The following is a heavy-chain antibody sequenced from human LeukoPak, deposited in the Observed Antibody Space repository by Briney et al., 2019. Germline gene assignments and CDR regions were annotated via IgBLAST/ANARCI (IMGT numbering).Heavy chain of an antibody. V-gene: IGHV3-15*07. D-gene: IGHD2-21*01. J-gene: IGHJ4*02. CDR2: IRSKIDGGAT. Sequence: TTGGSLRLSCAASGFNVNNAWMSWVRQAPGKGLEWVGRIRSKIDGGATDYAAPVKGRFTISRDDPKNTLYLQINSLKIEDTAMYYCYTSITDYWGQGTLVTVSS. CDR1: GFNVNNAW. CDR3: YTSITDY.